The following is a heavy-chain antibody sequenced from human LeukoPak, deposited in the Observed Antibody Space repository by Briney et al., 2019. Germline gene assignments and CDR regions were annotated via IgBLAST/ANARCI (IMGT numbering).Heavy chain of an antibody. D-gene: IGHD1-26*01. V-gene: IGHV5-51*01. J-gene: IGHJ5*02. CDR1: GFSFTDYW. Sequence: GESLQISCKASGFSFTDYWIAWVRQMPGKGLEWMGIIYPRDSDTRYSPSFQGQVTISVDKSISTAYLQWSSLKASDSAMYYCARTLPNWFDPWGQGTLVTVSS. CDR2: IYPRDSDT. CDR3: ARTLPNWFDP.